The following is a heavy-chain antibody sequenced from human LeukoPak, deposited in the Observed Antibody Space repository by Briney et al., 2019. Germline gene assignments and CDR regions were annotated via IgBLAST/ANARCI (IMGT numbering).Heavy chain of an antibody. CDR3: ARHSRSGYGDYESAFDI. J-gene: IGHJ3*02. V-gene: IGHV4-39*01. D-gene: IGHD5-12*01. CDR2: FYYTGST. Sequence: PSETLSLTCIVSGGSISSSGYYWDWIRQPPGKGLEWIGNFYYTGSTYYNPSLKSRITISVDTSKNQFSLKLRSVTAADTAVYYCARHSRSGYGDYESAFDIWGQGTMVTVSS. CDR1: GGSISSSGYY.